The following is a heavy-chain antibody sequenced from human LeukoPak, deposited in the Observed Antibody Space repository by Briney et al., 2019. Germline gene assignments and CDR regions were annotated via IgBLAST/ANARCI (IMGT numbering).Heavy chain of an antibody. D-gene: IGHD2-15*01. J-gene: IGHJ3*02. CDR2: ISGSGGST. V-gene: IGHV3-23*01. Sequence: GGSLRLSCAASGFIFSSYAMSWVRQAPGKGLEWVSSISGSGGSTYYADSVKGRFTISRDNSKNTLYLHMNSLRAEDTAVYYCGRGFCRSGSCHPDAIDIWGQGTMVTVSS. CDR1: GFIFSSYA. CDR3: GRGFCRSGSCHPDAIDI.